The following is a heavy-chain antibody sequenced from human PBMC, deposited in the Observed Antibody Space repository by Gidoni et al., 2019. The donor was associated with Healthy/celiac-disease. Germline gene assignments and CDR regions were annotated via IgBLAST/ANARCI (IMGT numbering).Heavy chain of an antibody. CDR1: GYTFTGYY. J-gene: IGHJ3*02. Sequence: QVQLVQSGAEVKKPGASVKVSCKADGYTFTGYYMPWVRQAPGQGLEWMGWIKSTSGGTNYAQKFQGWVTMTRDTSISTAYMELSRLRSDDTAVYYCARALYCSGGSCYLSAFDIWGQGTMVTVSS. V-gene: IGHV1-2*04. D-gene: IGHD2-15*01. CDR3: ARALYCSGGSCYLSAFDI. CDR2: IKSTSGGT.